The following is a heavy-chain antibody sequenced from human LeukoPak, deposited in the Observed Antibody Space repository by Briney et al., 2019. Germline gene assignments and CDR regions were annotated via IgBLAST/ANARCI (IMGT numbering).Heavy chain of an antibody. CDR3: ARDWDLWGRNAFDI. V-gene: IGHV3-7*03. CDR2: IKQDGSEK. D-gene: IGHD3-16*01. CDR1: GFTFSSYW. J-gene: IGHJ3*02. Sequence: GGSLRLSCAASGFTFSSYWMSWVRQAPGKGLEWVANIKQDGSEKYYVDSVKGRFTISRDNAKNSLYLQMNSLRAEDTAVYYCARDWDLWGRNAFDIWGQGTMVTVSS.